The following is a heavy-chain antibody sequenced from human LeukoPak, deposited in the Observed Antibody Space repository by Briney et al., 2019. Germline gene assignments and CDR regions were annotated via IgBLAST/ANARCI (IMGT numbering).Heavy chain of an antibody. CDR2: IYHSGST. V-gene: IGHV4-59*01. Sequence: SETLSLTCTVSGGSISSYYWSWIRQPPGKGLEWIGYIYHSGSTNYNPSLKSRVTISVDTSKNQFSLKLSSVTAADTAVYYCARKAVAEAFDIWGQGTMVTVSS. D-gene: IGHD6-19*01. CDR1: GGSISSYY. CDR3: ARKAVAEAFDI. J-gene: IGHJ3*02.